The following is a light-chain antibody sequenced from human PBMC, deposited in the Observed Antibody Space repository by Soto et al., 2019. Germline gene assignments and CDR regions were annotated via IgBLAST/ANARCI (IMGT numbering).Light chain of an antibody. CDR1: QSVTSN. Sequence: EIVMTQSPATLSVSPGERATLSCRASQSVTSNLAWYQQKPGQAPRLLMYGVSTRATGIPARFGGSGSATEFTLTISSLLSEDFAVYYCQQYSQWTLTFGGGTKVEIK. J-gene: IGKJ4*01. V-gene: IGKV3-15*01. CDR3: QQYSQWTLT. CDR2: GVS.